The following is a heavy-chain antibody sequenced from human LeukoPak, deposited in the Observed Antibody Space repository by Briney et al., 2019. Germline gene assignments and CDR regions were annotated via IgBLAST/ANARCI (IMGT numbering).Heavy chain of an antibody. CDR2: ISGGFGST. CDR1: GFTFSNYA. CDR3: AKAYCSSPSCFRVDY. D-gene: IGHD2-2*01. Sequence: GSLRLSCAASGFTFSNYAMSWVRQAPGKGLEWVSAISGGFGSTYYADSLKGRFAISRDNSKNTLYLQMNSLTAEDTALYYCAKAYCSSPSCFRVDYWGQGTLVTVSS. V-gene: IGHV3-23*01. J-gene: IGHJ4*02.